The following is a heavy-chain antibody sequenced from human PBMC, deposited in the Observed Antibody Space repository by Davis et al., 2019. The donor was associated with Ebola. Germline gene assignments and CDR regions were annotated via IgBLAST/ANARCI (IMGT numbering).Heavy chain of an antibody. J-gene: IGHJ4*02. Sequence: PSETLSLTCSVSTDSISIPYYYWGWIRQPPGKGLEWIGSIFYSGNTYYNPSLKTRITISVDTSKNQFSLNLTSVTAADTAVYFCARTTLTDGRVWDYWGQGTLVTVSP. CDR2: IFYSGNT. V-gene: IGHV4-39*01. CDR3: ARTTLTDGRVWDY. D-gene: IGHD4-17*01. CDR1: TDSISIPYYY.